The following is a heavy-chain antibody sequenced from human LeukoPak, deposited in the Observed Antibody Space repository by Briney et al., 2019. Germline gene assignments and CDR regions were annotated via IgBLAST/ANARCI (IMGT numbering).Heavy chain of an antibody. J-gene: IGHJ4*02. Sequence: SETLSLTCTVSGGSITSYYWAWLRQPPEKGLEWIGYVYYSGYSNYNPSLKSRVSMSVDTSMNQFSLKLASVTAADTAVYYCARHSIASDGARLFDYWGRGTLVTVSS. CDR2: VYYSGYS. CDR3: ARHSIASDGARLFDY. V-gene: IGHV4-59*08. CDR1: GGSITSYY. D-gene: IGHD2-21*01.